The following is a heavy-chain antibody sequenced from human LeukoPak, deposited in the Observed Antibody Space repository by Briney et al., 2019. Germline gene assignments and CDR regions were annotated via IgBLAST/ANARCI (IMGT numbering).Heavy chain of an antibody. CDR2: IGGDADGT. CDR3: VRPTGEGWFYFPY. V-gene: IGHV3-23*01. CDR1: GFTVTNFA. D-gene: IGHD7-27*01. Sequence: PGGSLRLSCAASGFTVTNFAIAWVRQAPGKGLEWVAAIGGDADGTTYPDRVRGRFFLSRDSSKNTLYLQMNVLTVEDTAVYHCVRPTGEGWFYFPYWGQGTPVTVSS. J-gene: IGHJ4*02.